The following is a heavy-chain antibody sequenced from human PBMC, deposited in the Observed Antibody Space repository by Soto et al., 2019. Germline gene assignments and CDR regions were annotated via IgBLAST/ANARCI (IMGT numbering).Heavy chain of an antibody. CDR1: GFTFSSYG. CDR3: AKDQVREYYDFWSGYSRRRDYYYYGMDV. J-gene: IGHJ6*02. V-gene: IGHV3-30*18. CDR2: ISYDGSNK. D-gene: IGHD3-3*01. Sequence: QVQLVESGGGVVQPGRSLRLSCAASGFTFSSYGMHWVRQAPGKGLEWVAVISYDGSNKYYADSVKGRFTISRDNSKNTLYLQMNSLRAEDTAVYYCAKDQVREYYDFWSGYSRRRDYYYYGMDVWGQGTTVTVSS.